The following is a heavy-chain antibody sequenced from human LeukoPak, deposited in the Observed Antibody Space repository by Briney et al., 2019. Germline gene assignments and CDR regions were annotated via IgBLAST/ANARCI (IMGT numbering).Heavy chain of an antibody. V-gene: IGHV3-30*03. D-gene: IGHD1-26*01. CDR3: ARDLSGSYVFDY. Sequence: GGSLRLSCAASGFTFSSHGIHWVRQAPGKGLEWVAVISYDGSNKNYADSVKGRFTISRDNSKNTLYLQMNSLRAEDTALYYCARDLSGSYVFDYWGQGILVTVSS. J-gene: IGHJ4*02. CDR1: GFTFSSHG. CDR2: ISYDGSNK.